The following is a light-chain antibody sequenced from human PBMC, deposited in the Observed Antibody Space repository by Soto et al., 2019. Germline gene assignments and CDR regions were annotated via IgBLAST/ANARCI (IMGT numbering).Light chain of an antibody. J-gene: IGLJ1*01. V-gene: IGLV2-14*01. Sequence: QSALAHPASVSGSPGQSITISCTGTSSDVGGYNYVSWYQQHPGKAPKLMIYEVSNRPSGVSNRFSGSKSGNTASLTISGLQAEDEADYYCSSYTSSSTSYVFGTGT. CDR2: EVS. CDR3: SSYTSSSTSYV. CDR1: SSDVGGYNY.